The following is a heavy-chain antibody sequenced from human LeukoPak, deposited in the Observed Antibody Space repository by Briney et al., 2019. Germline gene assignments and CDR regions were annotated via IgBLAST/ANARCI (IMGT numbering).Heavy chain of an antibody. V-gene: IGHV1-2*02. Sequence: GASVKVSCKASGYTFTGYYMHWVQQAPGQGLEWMGWINPNSGGTNYAQKFQGRVTMTRDTSNSTAYMELSRLRSDDTAVYYCARDRYSSSWYVDFQHWGQGTLVTVSS. D-gene: IGHD6-13*01. J-gene: IGHJ1*01. CDR1: GYTFTGYY. CDR3: ARDRYSSSWYVDFQH. CDR2: INPNSGGT.